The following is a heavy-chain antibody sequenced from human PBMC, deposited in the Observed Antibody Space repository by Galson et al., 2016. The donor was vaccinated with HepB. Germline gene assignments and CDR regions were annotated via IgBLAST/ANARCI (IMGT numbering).Heavy chain of an antibody. Sequence: SLRLSCAASGFSFSLNTVHWVRQLPGEGLEWVALISYTGSNEIYAESVKGRFQISRDNSKNTLYLQMNNLRGEDTAVYYCARSFRDFVFEGSLYGLDVWGQGTTVIVSS. D-gene: IGHD3-10*01. V-gene: IGHV3-30*04. CDR1: GFSFSLNT. CDR3: ARSFRDFVFEGSLYGLDV. J-gene: IGHJ6*02. CDR2: ISYTGSNE.